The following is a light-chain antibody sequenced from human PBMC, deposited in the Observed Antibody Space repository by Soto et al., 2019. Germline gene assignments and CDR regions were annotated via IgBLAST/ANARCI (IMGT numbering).Light chain of an antibody. Sequence: EIVMTQSPATLSVSPGERATLSCRASQSVSSNFAWYQQKPGQAPRLLIYGASTRATGIPARFSGSGSGTEFTLTIRSLESGDFAVYYCQQYNSWPFTFGPGTKVDIK. CDR3: QQYNSWPFT. CDR2: GAS. V-gene: IGKV3-15*01. J-gene: IGKJ3*01. CDR1: QSVSSN.